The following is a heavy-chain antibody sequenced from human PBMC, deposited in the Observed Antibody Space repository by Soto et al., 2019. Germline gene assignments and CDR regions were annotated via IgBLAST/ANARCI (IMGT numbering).Heavy chain of an antibody. CDR3: ARDTERAVAGTGNFQH. V-gene: IGHV1-3*01. Sequence: ASVKVSCKASGYTFTSYAMHWVRQAPGQRLEWMGWINAGNGNTKYSQKFQGRVTITRDTPASTAYMELSSLRSEDTAVYYCARDTERAVAGTGNFQHWGQGTLVTVSS. CDR1: GYTFTSYA. D-gene: IGHD6-19*01. CDR2: INAGNGNT. J-gene: IGHJ1*01.